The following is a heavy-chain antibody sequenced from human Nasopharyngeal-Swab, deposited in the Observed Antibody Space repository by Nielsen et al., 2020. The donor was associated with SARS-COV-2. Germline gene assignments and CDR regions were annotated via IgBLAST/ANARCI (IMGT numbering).Heavy chain of an antibody. V-gene: IGHV1-2*06. CDR3: AAGSGSYGGHWNY. CDR1: GYTFTGYY. J-gene: IGHJ4*02. Sequence: SVKVSCKASGYTFTGYYMHWVRQAPGQGLEWMGRINPNSGGTNYAQKFQGRVNMTRDTSISTAYMELRRLRSDDTAVYYCAAGSGSYGGHWNYWGQGTLVTVSS. CDR2: INPNSGGT. D-gene: IGHD3-10*01.